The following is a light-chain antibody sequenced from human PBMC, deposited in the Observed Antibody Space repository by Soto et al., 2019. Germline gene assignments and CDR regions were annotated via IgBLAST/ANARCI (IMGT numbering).Light chain of an antibody. J-gene: IGKJ1*01. CDR3: QQYNSYWGT. CDR2: QAS. Sequence: DNQMTQSPSTLSASVGDRVTITCRASQSISTWLAWYQQKPGKAPKLLIFQASNLETGVPSRFSGSGSGTEFTLTISSLQPDDFATYFCQQYNSYWGTFGQ. CDR1: QSISTW. V-gene: IGKV1-5*03.